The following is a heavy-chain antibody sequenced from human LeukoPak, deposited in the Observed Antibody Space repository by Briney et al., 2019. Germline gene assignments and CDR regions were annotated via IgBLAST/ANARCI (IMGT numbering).Heavy chain of an antibody. CDR2: INAGNGNT. CDR3: ARAPFILLWFGNQRFDP. D-gene: IGHD3-10*01. V-gene: IGHV1-3*01. Sequence: GASVKVSCKASGYTFTNYALHWVRQAPGQRLEWMGWINAGNGNTKYSQKFQDRVTITRDTSASTAYMELSSLRFEDTAVYFCARAPFILLWFGNQRFDPWGQGTRVTVTS. CDR1: GYTFTNYA. J-gene: IGHJ5*02.